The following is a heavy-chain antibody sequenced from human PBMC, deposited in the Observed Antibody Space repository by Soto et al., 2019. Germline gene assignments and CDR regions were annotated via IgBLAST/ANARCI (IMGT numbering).Heavy chain of an antibody. CDR3: ARRASPDFYDMVF. J-gene: IGHJ6*03. CDR1: GFTLSGYA. Sequence: SLRLSCAASGFTLSGYAMDWVRQAPGKGLEYVSGISSNGVGTYYANSVQGRFTISRDNSKNTVYLQMGSLRPEDMAVYYCARRASPDFYDMVFWDKGTLVSLSS. CDR2: ISSNGVGT. D-gene: IGHD2-15*01. V-gene: IGHV3-64*01.